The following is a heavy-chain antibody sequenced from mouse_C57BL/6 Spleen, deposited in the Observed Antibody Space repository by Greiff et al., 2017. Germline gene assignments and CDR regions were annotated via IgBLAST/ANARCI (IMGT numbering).Heavy chain of an antibody. D-gene: IGHD1-1*01. CDR1: GFTFSSYA. CDR2: ISDGGSYT. CDR3: ARADYGSSPFDY. J-gene: IGHJ2*01. Sequence: VQLVESGGGLVKPGGSLKLSCAASGFTFSSYAMSWVRQTPEKRLEWVATISDGGSYTYYPDNVKGRFTISRDNAKNNLYLQMSHLKSEDTAMYYCARADYGSSPFDYWGQGTTLTVSS. V-gene: IGHV5-4*01.